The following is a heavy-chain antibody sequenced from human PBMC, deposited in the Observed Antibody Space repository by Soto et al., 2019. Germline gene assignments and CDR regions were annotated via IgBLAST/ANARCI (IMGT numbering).Heavy chain of an antibody. Sequence: QVLLQESGPRLVKPSETLSLTCSVSGVSIDNGAFYWNWIRQFPGKVPELLGYIYHSGTTYYSPSLKSRISMSIDTSKNQFSLEMTPVTAADTAVYFCARASVYYCPNSDCGFVFDHWGRGALVAVSS. J-gene: IGHJ4*02. D-gene: IGHD2-8*01. V-gene: IGHV4-30-4*08. CDR3: ARASVYYCPNSDCGFVFDH. CDR2: IYHSGTT. CDR1: GVSIDNGAFY.